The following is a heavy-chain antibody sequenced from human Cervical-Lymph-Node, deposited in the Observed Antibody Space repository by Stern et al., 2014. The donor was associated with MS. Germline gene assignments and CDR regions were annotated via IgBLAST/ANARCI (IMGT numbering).Heavy chain of an antibody. V-gene: IGHV4-4*02. Sequence: LQLQVSAPGLVKPSGTLSLTCAVSGGAISSGYWLSWVRQPPGKGLEWSGEIYHIGSTNYNPSLIRLVTMSRESSKNHFSLKMNSVNAADTAVYYCARNGGNYAFDYWGQGTLVAVSS. D-gene: IGHD4-23*01. CDR2: IYHIGST. J-gene: IGHJ4*02. CDR1: GGAISSGYW. CDR3: ARNGGNYAFDY.